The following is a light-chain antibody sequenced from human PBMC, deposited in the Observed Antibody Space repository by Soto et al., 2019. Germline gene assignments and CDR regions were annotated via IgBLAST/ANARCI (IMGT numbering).Light chain of an antibody. CDR1: QSLLNRNGQNC. V-gene: IGKV2-28*01. Sequence: DIVMTQSPLSLPVTPGEPASISCRSSQSLLNRNGQNCLDWYLQKPGQSPQLLIHMGFIRASGVPDRFSGSASGTYFTLTISRVGAEDVGVYYCMQALESPPTFGGGTKVEIK. J-gene: IGKJ4*01. CDR3: MQALESPPT. CDR2: MGF.